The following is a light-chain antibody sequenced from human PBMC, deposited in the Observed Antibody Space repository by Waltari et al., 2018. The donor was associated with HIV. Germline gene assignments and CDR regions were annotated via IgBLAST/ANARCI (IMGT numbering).Light chain of an antibody. CDR3: GTWDSSLSAWV. CDR1: SSNIGNNY. J-gene: IGLJ2*01. CDR2: ANI. V-gene: IGLV1-51*01. Sequence: QSVLTQPPSVSAAPGQKVTISCSGSSSNIGNNYVTWYQQLPGTAPKILLYANIRRPSGIPDLSPVSQPGTSATLGITGLQTGDEADYYCGTWDSSLSAWVFGGGTKLTVL.